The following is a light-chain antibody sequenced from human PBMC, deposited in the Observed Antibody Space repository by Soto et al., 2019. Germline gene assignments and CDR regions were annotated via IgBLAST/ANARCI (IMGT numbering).Light chain of an antibody. V-gene: IGLV2-14*01. Sequence: QSVLTQPASVSGSPGQSITIACTGISTEVENYNYVSWYQQLPGKAPKLMIYDVSDRPSGVSNRFSGSKSGNTASLTISGLQAEDEADYYCSSYTSSSLYVFGTGTKVTVL. CDR1: STEVENYNY. J-gene: IGLJ1*01. CDR3: SSYTSSSLYV. CDR2: DVS.